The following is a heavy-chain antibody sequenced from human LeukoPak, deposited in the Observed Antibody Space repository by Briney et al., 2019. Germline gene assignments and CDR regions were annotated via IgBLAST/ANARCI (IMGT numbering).Heavy chain of an antibody. CDR1: GGSISSYY. CDR3: ARDLRRGDNAFDI. D-gene: IGHD3-9*01. CDR2: IYYSGST. V-gene: IGHV4-59*01. J-gene: IGHJ3*02. Sequence: SETLSLTCTVSGGSISSYYWSWIRQPPGKGLEWIGYIYYSGSTNYNPSLKSRVTISVDTSKNQFSLKLSSVTAADTAVYYCARDLRRGDNAFDIWGQGTMVTVSS.